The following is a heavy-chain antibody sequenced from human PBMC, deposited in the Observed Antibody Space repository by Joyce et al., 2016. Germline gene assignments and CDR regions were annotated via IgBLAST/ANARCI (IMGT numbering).Heavy chain of an antibody. CDR1: GFTFRNYA. CDR2: IDTNGGNT. CDR3: VKGPGEIVVGWFAS. J-gene: IGHJ5*01. Sequence: EGQLVESGGGLVQRGGSLRLSCSAPGFTFRNYALHWVRQGPGERPNYVSSIDTNGGNTYYADSMKGRFIISRENSNNTLYLQMSLLRIEDTAIYYFVKGPGEIVVGWFASWGQGTLVAVSS. V-gene: IGHV3-64D*06. D-gene: IGHD2-15*01.